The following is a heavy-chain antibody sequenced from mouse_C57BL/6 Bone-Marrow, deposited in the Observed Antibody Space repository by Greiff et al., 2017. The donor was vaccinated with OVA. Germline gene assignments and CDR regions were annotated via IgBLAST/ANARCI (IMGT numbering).Heavy chain of an antibody. Sequence: EVKLVESGGGLVQPGGSMKLSCVASGFTFSNYWMNWVRQSPEKGLEWVAQIRLKSDNYATHYAESVKGRFTISRDDSKSSVYLQMNNLRAEDTGIYYCTEGGYDPFAYWGQGTLVTVSA. V-gene: IGHV6-3*01. D-gene: IGHD2-2*01. J-gene: IGHJ3*01. CDR2: IRLKSDNYAT. CDR1: GFTFSNYW. CDR3: TEGGYDPFAY.